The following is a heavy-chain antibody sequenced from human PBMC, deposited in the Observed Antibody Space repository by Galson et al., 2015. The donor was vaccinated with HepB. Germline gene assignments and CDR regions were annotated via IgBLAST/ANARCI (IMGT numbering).Heavy chain of an antibody. CDR3: ARLPTVAPPRDAFDI. J-gene: IGHJ3*02. D-gene: IGHD4-23*01. CDR1: GGSISAYY. V-gene: IGHV4-59*08. CDR2: VYWSGST. Sequence: SETLSLTCTVSGGSISAYYWNWIRQSPGKGLEWIGFVYWSGSTRYNPSLESRVTMSVDMSKNQFSLKLNSVTAADTAIYYCARLPTVAPPRDAFDIWGQGAVVTVSS.